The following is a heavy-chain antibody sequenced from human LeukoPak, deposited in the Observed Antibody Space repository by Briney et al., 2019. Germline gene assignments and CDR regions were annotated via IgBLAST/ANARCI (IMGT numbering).Heavy chain of an antibody. D-gene: IGHD3-10*01. CDR3: ARGFGEFPGSYYGMDV. V-gene: IGHV3-33*08. Sequence: GASLRLSCAASGFTFSSYAMNWVRQAPGKGLEWVAVIWYDGSNKYYADSVKGRFTISRDNSKNTLYLQMNSLRAEDTAVYYCARGFGEFPGSYYGMDVWGKGTTVTVSS. CDR1: GFTFSSYA. J-gene: IGHJ6*04. CDR2: IWYDGSNK.